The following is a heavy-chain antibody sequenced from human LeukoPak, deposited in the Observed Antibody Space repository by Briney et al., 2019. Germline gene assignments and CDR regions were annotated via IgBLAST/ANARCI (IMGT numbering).Heavy chain of an antibody. V-gene: IGHV3-21*01. CDR1: GFTVSSNY. CDR3: ARRTASGWFGEQMSMDY. J-gene: IGHJ4*02. D-gene: IGHD3-10*01. CDR2: ISSSSSYI. Sequence: GGSLRLSCAASGFTVSSNYMSWVRQPPGKGLEWVSSISSSSSYIYYADSVKGRFTISRDNAKNSLYLQMNSLRAEDTAVYYCARRTASGWFGEQMSMDYWGQGTLVTVSS.